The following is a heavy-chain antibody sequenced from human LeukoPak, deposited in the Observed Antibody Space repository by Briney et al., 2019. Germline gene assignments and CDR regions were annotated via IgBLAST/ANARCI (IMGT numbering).Heavy chain of an antibody. CDR2: ISWNSGSI. Sequence: PGRSLRLSCAASGFTFDDYAMHWVRQGPGKSLVWGSGISWNSGSIGYAVSVKGRFTISRDIAKNSLYLQMNSLRAEDMALYYCAEGQGTQYSSSSRWFDPWGQGTLVTVSS. V-gene: IGHV3-9*03. CDR1: GFTFDDYA. CDR3: AEGQGTQYSSSSRWFDP. J-gene: IGHJ5*02. D-gene: IGHD6-6*01.